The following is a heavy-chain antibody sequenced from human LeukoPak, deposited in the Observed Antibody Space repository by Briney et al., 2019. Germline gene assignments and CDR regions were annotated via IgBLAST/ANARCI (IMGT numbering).Heavy chain of an antibody. CDR3: AREDSSGWYGLDY. CDR1: GYIFTGYY. V-gene: IGHV1-2*02. D-gene: IGHD6-19*01. Sequence: ALVKVSCKASGYIFTGYYIHWVRQAPGQGLEWMGWINPNSGGTNYAQRFQGRVAMTRDTSISTAYMELSRLRSDDTAVYYCAREDSSGWYGLDYWGQGTLVTVSS. J-gene: IGHJ4*02. CDR2: INPNSGGT.